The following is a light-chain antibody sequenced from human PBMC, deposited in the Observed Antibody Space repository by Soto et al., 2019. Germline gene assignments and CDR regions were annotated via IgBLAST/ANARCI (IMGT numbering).Light chain of an antibody. CDR3: GSRVGGNNFVV. J-gene: IGLJ2*01. Sequence: QSALTQPPSASGSPGQSVTISCTGTSSDIGGYNYVSWYQQHPGKAPKLRIYELIKRPSGVPDRFSASKSANTAPLTVSGLQAEDGAVFYCGSRVGGNNFVVLGGGT. V-gene: IGLV2-8*01. CDR2: ELI. CDR1: SSDIGGYNY.